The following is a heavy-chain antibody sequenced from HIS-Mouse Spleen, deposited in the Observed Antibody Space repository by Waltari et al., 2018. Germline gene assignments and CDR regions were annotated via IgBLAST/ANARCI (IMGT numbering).Heavy chain of an antibody. V-gene: IGHV4-39*07. CDR1: GGSISSSSYY. CDR3: ASGVVVAATAVHFDY. J-gene: IGHJ4*02. CDR2: IYYSGST. D-gene: IGHD2-15*01. Sequence: QLQLQESGPGLVKPSENLSLTCTVSGGSISSSSYYWGWIRQPPGKGLEWIGSIYYSGSTYYNPSLKSRVTISVDTSKNQFSLKLSSVTAADTAVYYCASGVVVAATAVHFDYWGQGTLVTVSS.